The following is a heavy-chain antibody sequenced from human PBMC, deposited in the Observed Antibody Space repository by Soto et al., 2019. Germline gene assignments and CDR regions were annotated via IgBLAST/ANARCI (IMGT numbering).Heavy chain of an antibody. D-gene: IGHD2-15*01. Sequence: PGESLKISCKGSGYTFTNYWIGWVRQMPGKGLEWMGRIDPSDSYTNYSPSFQGHVTISADKYISTAYLQWSSLKASDTAMYYCARSYCSGGSCYADLFDYWGQGTMVTVSS. CDR1: GYTFTNYW. V-gene: IGHV5-10-1*01. J-gene: IGHJ4*02. CDR3: ARSYCSGGSCYADLFDY. CDR2: IDPSDSYT.